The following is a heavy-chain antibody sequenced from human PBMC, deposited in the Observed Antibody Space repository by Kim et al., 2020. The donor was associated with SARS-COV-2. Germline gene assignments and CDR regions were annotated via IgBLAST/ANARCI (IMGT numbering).Heavy chain of an antibody. CDR1: GGTFSSYA. J-gene: IGHJ3*02. CDR2: IIPIFGTA. D-gene: IGHD4-17*01. V-gene: IGHV1-69*13. CDR3: ARDRYGDYDDAFDI. Sequence: SVKVSCKASGGTFSSYAISWVRQAPGQGLEWMGGIIPIFGTANYAQKFQGRVTITADESTSTAYMELSSLRSEDTAVYYCARDRYGDYDDAFDIWGQGTMVTVSS.